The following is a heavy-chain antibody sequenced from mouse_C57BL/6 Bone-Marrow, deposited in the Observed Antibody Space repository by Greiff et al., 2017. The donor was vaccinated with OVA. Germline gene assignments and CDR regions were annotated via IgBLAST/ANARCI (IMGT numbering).Heavy chain of an antibody. Sequence: QVQLKQSGAELARPGASVKLSCKASGYTFTSYGISWVKQRTGQGLEWIGEIYPRSGNTYYNEKFKGKATLTADKSSSTAYMALRSLTSEDSAVYFCARRGWGAWFAYWGQGTLVTVSA. D-gene: IGHD2-3*01. CDR3: ARRGWGAWFAY. V-gene: IGHV1-81*01. CDR2: IYPRSGNT. CDR1: GYTFTSYG. J-gene: IGHJ3*01.